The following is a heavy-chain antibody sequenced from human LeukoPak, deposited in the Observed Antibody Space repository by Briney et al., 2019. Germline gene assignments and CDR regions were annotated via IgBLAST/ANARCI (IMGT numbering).Heavy chain of an antibody. Sequence: PSETLSLTCTVSGGSISSGYYYWSWIRQPPGKGLEWIGYIYYSGSTYYNPSLKSRVTISVDTSKNQFSLKLSSVTAADTAVYYCASSLPYYDSSGYTYWGQGTLVTVSS. CDR3: ASSLPYYDSSGYTY. V-gene: IGHV4-30-4*01. CDR1: GGSISSGYYY. CDR2: IYYSGST. D-gene: IGHD3-22*01. J-gene: IGHJ4*02.